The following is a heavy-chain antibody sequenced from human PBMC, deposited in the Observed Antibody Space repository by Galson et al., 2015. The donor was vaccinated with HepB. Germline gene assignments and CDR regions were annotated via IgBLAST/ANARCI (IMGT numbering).Heavy chain of an antibody. CDR1: GFTFSSYG. CDR2: ISYDGSNK. CDR3: AKGGGDFWSGYYEDGFDY. D-gene: IGHD3-3*01. V-gene: IGHV3-30*18. J-gene: IGHJ4*02. Sequence: SLRLSCAASGFTFSSYGMHWVRQAPGKGLEWVAVISYDGSNKYYADSVKGRFTISRDNSKNTLYLQMNSLRAEDTAVYYCAKGGGDFWSGYYEDGFDYWGQGTLVTVSS.